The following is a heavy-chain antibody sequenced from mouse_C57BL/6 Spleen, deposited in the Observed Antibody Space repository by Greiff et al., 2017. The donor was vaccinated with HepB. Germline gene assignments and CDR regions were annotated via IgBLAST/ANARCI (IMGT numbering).Heavy chain of an antibody. CDR2: IDPGSGNT. Sequence: QVQLQQSGPELVKPGASVKISCKASGYTFTDYYINWVKQRPGQGLEWIGWIDPGSGNTKYNEKFKGKATLTVDTSSSTAYMQLSSLTSEDSAVYFCAREGDYYGSSYCAMDDWGKGTTVTVSS. V-gene: IGHV1-84*01. CDR1: GYTFTDYY. J-gene: IGHJ4*01. D-gene: IGHD1-1*01. CDR3: AREGDYYGSSYCAMDD.